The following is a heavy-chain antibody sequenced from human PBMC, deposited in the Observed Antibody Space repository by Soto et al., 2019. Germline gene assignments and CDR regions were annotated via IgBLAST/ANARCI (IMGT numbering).Heavy chain of an antibody. J-gene: IGHJ5*02. CDR1: GYTFTSYG. CDR3: VRRHVSATGIDWLDP. D-gene: IGHD6-13*01. CDR2: INAANGDT. Sequence: DSVKVSCKAPGYTFTSYGIHWVRQAPGQRLEWMGWINAANGDTKYSPKFQGRVTITRDTSASTAYMELSSLRSEDTAVYYCVRRHVSATGIDWLDPWGQGTLVTVSS. V-gene: IGHV1-3*01.